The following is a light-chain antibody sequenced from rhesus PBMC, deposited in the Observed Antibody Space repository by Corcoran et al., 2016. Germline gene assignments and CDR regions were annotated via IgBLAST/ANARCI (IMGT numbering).Light chain of an antibody. V-gene: IGKV3-24*03. Sequence: EIVMTQSPATLALSPGERATLSCRASQSISSYLAWSQQKPGQAPRLLIYDASSRATGIPARFSGSGSGTEYTLIISSLEPEDVGVYFCLQSSNWPRTFGQGTKVEIK. CDR2: DAS. CDR3: LQSSNWPRT. J-gene: IGKJ1*01. CDR1: QSISSY.